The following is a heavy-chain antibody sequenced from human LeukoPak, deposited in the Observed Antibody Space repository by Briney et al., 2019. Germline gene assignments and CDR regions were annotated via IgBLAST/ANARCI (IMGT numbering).Heavy chain of an antibody. CDR2: ISGSRSTI. J-gene: IGHJ4*02. CDR3: ARAATTMIVASDY. V-gene: IGHV3-48*01. Sequence: GGSLRLSCAASGFTFSDHGMHWVRQVPGKGLEWVSYISGSRSTIYYADSVKGRFTISRDNAKNSLYLQMNSLRAEDTAMYYCARAATTMIVASDYWGQGTLVTVSS. D-gene: IGHD3-22*01. CDR1: GFTFSDHG.